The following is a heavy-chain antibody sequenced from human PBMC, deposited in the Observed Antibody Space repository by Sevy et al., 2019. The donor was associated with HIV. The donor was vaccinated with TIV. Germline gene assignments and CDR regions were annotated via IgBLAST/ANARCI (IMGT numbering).Heavy chain of an antibody. V-gene: IGHV3-23*01. D-gene: IGHD3-22*01. CDR1: GFSFDSYG. CDR3: AEGGGGHYDPDEIGYYFYYYNMDV. J-gene: IGHJ6*03. Sequence: GGSLRLSCAVSGFSFDSYGMTWVRQAPGKGLEWVSGISGSGTRTYYADSVKGRFIISRDNSKNTLYLQMNSLRSEDTAMYYWAEGGGGHYDPDEIGYYFYYYNMDVWGKGTTVTVSS. CDR2: ISGSGTRT.